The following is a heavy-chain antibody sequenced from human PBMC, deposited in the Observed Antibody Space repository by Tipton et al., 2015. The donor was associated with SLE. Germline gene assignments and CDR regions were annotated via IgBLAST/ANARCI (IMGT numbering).Heavy chain of an antibody. CDR3: ARDRYCGAGSCFDWYFDL. CDR1: FFSLSGYY. J-gene: IGHJ2*01. CDR2: IHYRGST. D-gene: IGHD2-15*01. V-gene: IGHV4-59*01. Sequence: TLSLTCTVSFFSLSGYYWSWVRQPPGQGLEWIGYIHYRGSTNYNPSLKSRVTISLDTSENQFSLKLSSVTAADTAVYYCARDRYCGAGSCFDWYFDLWGRGTLVTVSS.